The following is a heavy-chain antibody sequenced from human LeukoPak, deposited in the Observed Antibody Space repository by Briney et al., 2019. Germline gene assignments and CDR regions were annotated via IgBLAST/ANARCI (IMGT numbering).Heavy chain of an antibody. CDR3: ARTPIPYYYYMDV. Sequence: PGGSLRLSCAASGFTFSSYAMSWVRQAPGKGLEWVSAISGSGGSTYYADSVKGRFTIPRDNSKNTLYLQMNSLRAEDTAVYYCARTPIPYYYYMDVWGKGTTATISS. CDR1: GFTFSSYA. J-gene: IGHJ6*03. CDR2: ISGSGGST. V-gene: IGHV3-23*01. D-gene: IGHD2-21*01.